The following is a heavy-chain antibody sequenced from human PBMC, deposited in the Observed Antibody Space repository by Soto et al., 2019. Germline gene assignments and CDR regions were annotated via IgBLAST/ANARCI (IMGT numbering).Heavy chain of an antibody. J-gene: IGHJ4*02. CDR1: GDSVSGNSAA. D-gene: IGHD3-22*01. Sequence: LTCAISGDSVSGNSAAWNWIRQSPWRGHERLGRTYYRSKWYSDYAVSVKSRITVTSDTSSNQFSLHLNSVPREETAVYSCAREFPEYESSDSYFDYSGQGALVTVSS. CDR2: TYYRSKWYS. V-gene: IGHV6-1*01. CDR3: AREFPEYESSDSYFDY.